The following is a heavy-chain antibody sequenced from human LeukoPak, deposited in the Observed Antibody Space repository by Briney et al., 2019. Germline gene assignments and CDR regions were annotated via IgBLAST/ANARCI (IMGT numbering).Heavy chain of an antibody. D-gene: IGHD4-23*01. CDR2: ISGSGGGT. V-gene: IGHV3-23*01. CDR3: AKDSLLSDDYGGR. Sequence: KAGGSLRLSCAASGFMFSSYSMNWVRQAPGKGLEWVSAISGSGGGTYYADSVKGRFTISRDNSNNTLYLQVNSLRAEDTALYYCAKDSLLSDDYGGRRGQATLVAVSS. J-gene: IGHJ4*02. CDR1: GFMFSSYS.